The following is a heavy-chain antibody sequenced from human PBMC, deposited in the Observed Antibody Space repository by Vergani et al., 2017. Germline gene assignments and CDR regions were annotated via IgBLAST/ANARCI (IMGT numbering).Heavy chain of an antibody. CDR1: GGSLSSYY. CDR3: ARDGDYGDYGGFDY. Sequence: QVQLQESGPGLVKPSETLSLTCTVSGGSLSSYYWSWIRQPPGKGLEWIGYIYYSGSTNYNPSLKSRVTISVDTSKNQFSLKLSAVTAADTAVYYCARDGDYGDYGGFDYWGQGTLVTVSS. J-gene: IGHJ4*02. V-gene: IGHV4-59*01. D-gene: IGHD4-17*01. CDR2: IYYSGST.